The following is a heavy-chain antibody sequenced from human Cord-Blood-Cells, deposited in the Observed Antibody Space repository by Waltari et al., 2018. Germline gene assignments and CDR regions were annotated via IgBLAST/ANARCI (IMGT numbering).Heavy chain of an antibody. CDR1: FTGYY. J-gene: IGHJ3*02. CDR3: ASYDSSDAFDI. CDR2: INPNSGGK. Sequence: FTGYYMHWVRQAPGQGLEWMGWINPNSGGKNYAQKFQGRVTMTRDTSISTAYMELSRLRSDDTAVYYCASYDSSDAFDIWGQGTMVTVSS. D-gene: IGHD3-22*01. V-gene: IGHV1-2*02.